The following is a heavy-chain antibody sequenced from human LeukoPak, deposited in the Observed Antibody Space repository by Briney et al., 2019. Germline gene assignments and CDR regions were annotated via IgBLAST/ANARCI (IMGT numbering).Heavy chain of an antibody. D-gene: IGHD1-7*01. CDR3: AKVSLNLNWYFDL. Sequence: GGSLRLSCAASGFTFSSYAMSWVRQAPGKGLEWVSAISGSGGSTYYADSVKGRFTISRDNSKNTLYLQMNSLRAEDTAVYHCAKVSLNLNWYFDLWGRGTLVTVSS. CDR2: ISGSGGST. V-gene: IGHV3-23*01. J-gene: IGHJ2*01. CDR1: GFTFSSYA.